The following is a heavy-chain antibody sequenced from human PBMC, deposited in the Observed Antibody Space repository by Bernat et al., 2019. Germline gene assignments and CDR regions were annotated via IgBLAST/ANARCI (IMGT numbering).Heavy chain of an antibody. Sequence: QVQLVESGGGVVQPGRSLRLSCAASGFTFSTFAMHWVRQAPGQGLEWVAVISYDGSKKYLADSVKGRFTISRDNSKNSLYLQMNSLRAEDTAVYYCASHSGSYRSDAFDIWGQGTMVTVSS. J-gene: IGHJ3*02. D-gene: IGHD1-26*01. CDR2: ISYDGSKK. V-gene: IGHV3-30-3*01. CDR1: GFTFSTFA. CDR3: ASHSGSYRSDAFDI.